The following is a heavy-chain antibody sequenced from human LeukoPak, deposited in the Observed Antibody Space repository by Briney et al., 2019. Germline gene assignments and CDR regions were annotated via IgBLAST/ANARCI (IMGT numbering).Heavy chain of an antibody. CDR2: INPNSGGT. CDR1: GYTFTSYY. D-gene: IGHD6-19*01. J-gene: IGHJ5*02. Sequence: VASVKVSCKASGYTFTSYYMHWVRQAPGQGLEWMGIINPNSGGTNYAQKFQGRVTMIRDTSISTAYMELSRLRSDDTAVYYCARVLAGTWWFDPWGQGTLVTVSS. V-gene: IGHV1-2*02. CDR3: ARVLAGTWWFDP.